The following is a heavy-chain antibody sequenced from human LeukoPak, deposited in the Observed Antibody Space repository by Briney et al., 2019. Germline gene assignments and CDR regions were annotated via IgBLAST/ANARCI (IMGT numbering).Heavy chain of an antibody. J-gene: IGHJ5*02. CDR2: IIPIFGTA. CDR1: GGTFSSYA. Sequence: ASVKVSCKASGGTFSSYAISWVRQAPGQGLEWMGGIIPIFGTANYAQKFQGRVTITTDESTSTAYMELSSLRSEDTAVYYCARDGYSYDGWFDPWGQGTLVTVSS. D-gene: IGHD5-18*01. CDR3: ARDGYSYDGWFDP. V-gene: IGHV1-69*05.